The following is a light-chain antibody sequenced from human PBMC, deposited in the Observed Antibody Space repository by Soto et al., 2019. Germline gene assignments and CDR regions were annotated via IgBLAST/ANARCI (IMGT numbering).Light chain of an antibody. J-gene: IGKJ4*01. CDR2: WAS. CDR3: QQYYSKPLT. V-gene: IGKV4-1*01. CDR1: QSVLFSSNNKNY. Sequence: DIVMTQSPDSLAVSLGERATINCESSQSVLFSSNNKNYLGWYQQKVGQPPKLLIYWASTRESGVPDRFSGSGSGTDFTLTISSLQAADVAVYYCQQYYSKPLTFGGGTKVEIK.